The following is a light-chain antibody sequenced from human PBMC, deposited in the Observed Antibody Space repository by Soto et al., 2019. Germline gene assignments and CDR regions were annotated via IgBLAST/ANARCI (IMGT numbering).Light chain of an antibody. Sequence: QSALTQPASVSGSPGQSITISCTGTSSDVGSYNLVSWYQQHPGKAPKLMIYEGSKRPSGVSNRFSGSKSGNAASLTISGLQAEDEADYYCCSYAGGGTFYVFGIGTKLTVL. CDR3: CSYAGGGTFYV. V-gene: IGLV2-23*03. J-gene: IGLJ1*01. CDR1: SSDVGSYNL. CDR2: EGS.